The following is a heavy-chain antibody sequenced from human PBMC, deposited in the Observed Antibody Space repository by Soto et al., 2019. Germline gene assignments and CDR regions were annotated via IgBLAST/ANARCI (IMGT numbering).Heavy chain of an antibody. CDR3: ARRYSSSSQDGYVH. V-gene: IGHV3-21*01. CDR2: ISSSSSYI. Sequence: GGSLRLSCAASGFTFSSYSMNWVRQAPGKALEWVSSISSSSSYIYYADSVKSRFTISRDNAKNSLYLQMNSLRAEDTAVYYCARRYSSSSQDGYVHWGQGTRVTVSS. J-gene: IGHJ4*02. CDR1: GFTFSSYS. D-gene: IGHD6-6*01.